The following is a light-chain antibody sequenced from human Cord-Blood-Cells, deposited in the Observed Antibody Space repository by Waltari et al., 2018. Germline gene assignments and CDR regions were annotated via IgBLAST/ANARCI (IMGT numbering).Light chain of an antibody. J-gene: IGLJ2*01. V-gene: IGLV3-19*01. Sequence: SSELTQDPAVSVALGQTVRITCQGDSLRSYYASWYQQKPGQAPVLVIYGKNNRPPGIPDRFSGSSSGNTASLTIPGAQAEDEADYYCNSRDSSGTHVVFGGGTKLPVL. CDR1: SLRSYY. CDR3: NSRDSSGTHVV. CDR2: GKN.